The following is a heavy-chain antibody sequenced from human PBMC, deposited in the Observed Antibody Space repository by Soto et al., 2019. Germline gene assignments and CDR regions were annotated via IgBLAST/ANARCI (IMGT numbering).Heavy chain of an antibody. V-gene: IGHV4-31*03. D-gene: IGHD6-25*01. CDR2: LYYSGRT. Sequence: QVQLQESGPGLVKPSQTLSLTCTVSGGSISSGGYYWSWIRQHPGKGLEWIGYLYYSGRTYYNPSLKKRVTISVDTSKNQFSLKLSSVTAAETTVYYCARDSREDSIEAGRFDYWGQGTLVTVSS. J-gene: IGHJ4*02. CDR1: GGSISSGGYY. CDR3: ARDSREDSIEAGRFDY.